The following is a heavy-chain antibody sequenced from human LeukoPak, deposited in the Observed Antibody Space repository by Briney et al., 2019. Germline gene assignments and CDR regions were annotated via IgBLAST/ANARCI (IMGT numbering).Heavy chain of an antibody. CDR1: GGSISSYY. D-gene: IGHD2-2*02. CDR2: IYYSGST. J-gene: IGHJ3*02. V-gene: IGHV4-59*01. CDR3: ASTKYRGPDAFDI. Sequence: PSETLSLTCTVSGGSISSYYWSWIRQPPVKGLEWIGYIYYSGSTNYNPSLKSRVTISVDTSKNQFSLKLSSVTAADTAVYYCASTKYRGPDAFDIWGQGTMVTVSS.